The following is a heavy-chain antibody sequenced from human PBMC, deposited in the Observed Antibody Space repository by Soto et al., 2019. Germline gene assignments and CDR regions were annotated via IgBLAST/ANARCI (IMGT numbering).Heavy chain of an antibody. CDR1: GYTFTSSA. D-gene: IGHD6-13*01. CDR2: INAGNGNT. J-gene: IGHJ4*02. V-gene: IGHV1-3*01. Sequence: QVPLVQSGAEVKKPGASVKGSCKASGYTFTSSAMHWVRQAPGQRLEWMGWINAGNGNTKYSQKFQGRVTITRDPSASKAYMELSRLRSEDTAVYYCARSSSSWYDPGYWGQGTLVTVSS. CDR3: ARSSSSWYDPGY.